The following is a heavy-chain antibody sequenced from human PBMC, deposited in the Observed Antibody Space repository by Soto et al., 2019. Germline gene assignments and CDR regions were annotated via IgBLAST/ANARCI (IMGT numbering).Heavy chain of an antibody. J-gene: IGHJ4*01. Sequence: SETLSLTCSVSGAIITSNSSFWGWVRQPPGKGLEWIGSMSYSGMPLFNPSLKSRVTIAADTAKKQFCLKLTSVTAADTAVYYCANQWAQTWVGEFDYWGHGILVTVSA. CDR2: MSYSGMP. CDR3: ANQWAQTWVGEFDY. V-gene: IGHV4-39*01. D-gene: IGHD3-10*01. CDR1: GAIITSNSSF.